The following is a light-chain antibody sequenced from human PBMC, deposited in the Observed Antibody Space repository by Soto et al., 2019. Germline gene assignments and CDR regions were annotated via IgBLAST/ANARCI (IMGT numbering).Light chain of an antibody. CDR2: DAS. J-gene: IGKJ5*01. Sequence: ATLTRRASQRIGNFLACYHQQPAHPPPLLLFDASNTAAGVPATFSGSGSGTDFTLTIRSLEPEDFAVYFCQQRSSWPPITFGQGTRLEI. V-gene: IGKV3-11*01. CDR3: QQRSSWPPIT. CDR1: QRIGNF.